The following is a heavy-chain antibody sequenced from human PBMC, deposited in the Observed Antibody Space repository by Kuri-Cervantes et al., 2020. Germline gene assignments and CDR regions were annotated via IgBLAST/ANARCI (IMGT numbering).Heavy chain of an antibody. Sequence: GESLKISCAASGFTFRNYDMSWVRQAPGKGPEGVSTISNSGGTTFYTDSVKGRFTISRDNSKNSLYLQMNSLRTEDTALYYCAKSRLLRYFGYYFDYWGQGTLVTVSS. V-gene: IGHV3-43*02. CDR2: ISNSGGTT. D-gene: IGHD3-9*01. J-gene: IGHJ4*02. CDR3: AKSRLLRYFGYYFDY. CDR1: GFTFRNYD.